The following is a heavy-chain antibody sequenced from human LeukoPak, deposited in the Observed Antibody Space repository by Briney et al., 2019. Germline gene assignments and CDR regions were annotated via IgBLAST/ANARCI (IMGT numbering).Heavy chain of an antibody. CDR1: GFTVSSNY. CDR2: IFSGGST. CDR3: ARGTVTMVDY. V-gene: IGHV3-53*01. D-gene: IGHD3-10*01. Sequence: GGSLRLSCAASGFTVSSNYMSWVRQAPGKGLEWASIIFSGGSTYYADSVKGRFTISRDNSKNTLYLQMNSLRAEDTAVYYCARGTVTMVDYWGQGTLVTVSS. J-gene: IGHJ4*02.